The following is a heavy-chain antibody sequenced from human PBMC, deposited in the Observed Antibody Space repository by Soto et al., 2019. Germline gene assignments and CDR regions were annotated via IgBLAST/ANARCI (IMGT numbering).Heavy chain of an antibody. D-gene: IGHD3-22*01. J-gene: IGHJ3*02. Sequence: EVQLLESGGGLVQPGGSLRLSCAASGFTFSSYAMSWVRQAPGKGLEWVSAISGSGGSTYYADSVKGRFTISRDNSQNKLYLQMNSLRAEDTAVYYCAKHTYYYDSSGYYGAAFDIWGQGTMVTVSS. CDR3: AKHTYYYDSSGYYGAAFDI. V-gene: IGHV3-23*01. CDR1: GFTFSSYA. CDR2: ISGSGGST.